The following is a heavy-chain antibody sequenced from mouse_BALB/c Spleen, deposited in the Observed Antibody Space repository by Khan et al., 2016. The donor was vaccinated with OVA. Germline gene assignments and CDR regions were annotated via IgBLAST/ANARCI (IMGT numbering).Heavy chain of an antibody. CDR3: ARHDGYAPSYAMDY. V-gene: IGHV2-6-1*01. CDR2: IWSDGST. J-gene: IGHJ4*01. D-gene: IGHD2-3*01. CDR1: GFSLTSYG. Sequence: QVQLKQSGPGLVAPSQSLSITCTISGFSLTSYGVHWVRQPPGKGLVWLVVIWSDGSTTYNSALKSRLSISKDNSKSQVFLKMNSLQTDDTAMYYCARHDGYAPSYAMDYWGPLTSVTFSS.